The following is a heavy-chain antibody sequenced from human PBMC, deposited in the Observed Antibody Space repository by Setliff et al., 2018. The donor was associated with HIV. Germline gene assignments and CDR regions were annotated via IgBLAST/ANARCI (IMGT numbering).Heavy chain of an antibody. D-gene: IGHD5-12*01. CDR1: GGTFRKYS. J-gene: IGHJ6*03. Sequence: GASVKVSCKVSGGTFRKYSMNWIRQAPGQGLEWMGGIVPIFGTTKYSQKFQGRVTITADESTSTVYMALSSLTSEDTAVYYCERGYPSSPYYYYMDVWGKGTTVTVSS. CDR2: IVPIFGTT. CDR3: ERGYPSSPYYYYMDV. V-gene: IGHV1-69*13.